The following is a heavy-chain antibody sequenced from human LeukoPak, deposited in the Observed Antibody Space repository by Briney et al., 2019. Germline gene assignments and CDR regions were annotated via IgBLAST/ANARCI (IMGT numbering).Heavy chain of an antibody. CDR1: GWSFNHYY. Sequence: SETLSLTCAVYGWSFNHYYWNWVRQPPGKGLEWIGEINARGDTNYNPSLKSRVTISVDSSKNQFSLTLTSMIAADTAIYYCARGQVPAARGYNWFDHWGQGTLVTVSS. CDR3: ARGQVPAARGYNWFDH. V-gene: IGHV4-34*01. D-gene: IGHD2-2*01. J-gene: IGHJ5*02. CDR2: INARGDT.